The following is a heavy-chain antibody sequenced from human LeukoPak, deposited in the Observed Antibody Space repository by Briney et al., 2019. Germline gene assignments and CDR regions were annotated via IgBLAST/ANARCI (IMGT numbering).Heavy chain of an antibody. CDR3: ARRVPATAHNWFDP. Sequence: SETLSLTCAVYGGSFSGYYWSWIRQPPGKGLEWIGEINHNGSTNYNPSLKSRVTISVDTSKNQFSLKLSSVTAADTAVYYCARRVPATAHNWFDPWGQGTLVTVSS. D-gene: IGHD2-2*01. CDR2: INHNGST. CDR1: GGSFSGYY. J-gene: IGHJ5*02. V-gene: IGHV4-34*01.